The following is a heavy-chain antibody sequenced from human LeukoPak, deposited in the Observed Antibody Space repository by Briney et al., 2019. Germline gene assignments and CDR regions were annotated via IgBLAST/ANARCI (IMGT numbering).Heavy chain of an antibody. V-gene: IGHV3-53*01. J-gene: IGHJ4*02. D-gene: IGHD3-10*01. CDR3: TTDEYYGSGSYYTVQFDY. CDR1: GFTVSSNY. CDR2: IYSGGST. Sequence: GGSLRLSCAASGFTVSSNYMSWVRQAPGKGLEWVSVIYSGGSTYYADSVKGRFTISRDNSKNTLYLQMNSLRAEDTAVYYCTTDEYYGSGSYYTVQFDYWGQGTLVTVSS.